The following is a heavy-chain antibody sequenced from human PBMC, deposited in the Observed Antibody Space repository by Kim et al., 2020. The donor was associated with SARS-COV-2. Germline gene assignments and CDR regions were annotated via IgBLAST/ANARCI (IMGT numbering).Heavy chain of an antibody. V-gene: IGHV5-51*01. CDR1: GYSFTSYW. CDR2: IYPGDSDT. J-gene: IGHJ5*02. CDR3: ARQPPLAYCGGDCNGGFDP. Sequence: GESLKISCKGSGYSFTSYWIGWVRQMPGKGLEWMGIIYPGDSDTRYSPSFQGQVTISADKSISTAYLQWSSLKASDTAMYYCARQPPLAYCGGDCNGGFDPWGQGTLVTVSS. D-gene: IGHD2-21*02.